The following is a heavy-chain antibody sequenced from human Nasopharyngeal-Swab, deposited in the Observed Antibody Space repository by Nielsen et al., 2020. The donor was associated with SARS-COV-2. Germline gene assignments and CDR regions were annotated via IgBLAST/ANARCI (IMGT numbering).Heavy chain of an antibody. CDR1: GFTFSDYY. D-gene: IGHD6-13*01. J-gene: IGHJ4*02. Sequence: GESLKISCAASGFTFSDYYMSWIRQAPGKGLEWVSYISISGSTIYYADSVKGRFTIPRDNAKNSLYLQMNSLRAEDTAVYYCARVGQQRLKYWGQGTLVTVSS. CDR3: ARVGQQRLKY. V-gene: IGHV3-11*04. CDR2: ISISGSTI.